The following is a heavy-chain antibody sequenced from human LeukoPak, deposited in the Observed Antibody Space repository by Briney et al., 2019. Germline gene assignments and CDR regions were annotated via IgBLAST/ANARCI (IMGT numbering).Heavy chain of an antibody. CDR3: ARAETGTYYYDSSGSFDY. V-gene: IGHV1-2*06. Sequence: ASVKVSCKASGYTFTVYYMYWVRQAPGQGLEWMGRINPNSGGTNNAQKFQGRVTMTRDTSISTDYVELSRLRSDDKAVYSRARAETGTYYYDSSGSFDYWGQGTLVTVSS. CDR2: INPNSGGT. CDR1: GYTFTVYY. D-gene: IGHD3-22*01. J-gene: IGHJ4*02.